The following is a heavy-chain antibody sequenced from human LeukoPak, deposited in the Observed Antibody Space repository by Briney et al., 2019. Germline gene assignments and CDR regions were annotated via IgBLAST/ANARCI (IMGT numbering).Heavy chain of an antibody. V-gene: IGHV3-33*06. CDR3: AKEPDAYCGGDCYSYFDY. CDR2: IWCDGSNK. Sequence: QSGGFLRLSCAASGFTFSSYGMHWVRQAPGKGLEWVAVIWCDGSNKYYADSVKGRFTISRDNSKNTLYLQMNSLRAEDTAVYYCAKEPDAYCGGDCYSYFDYWGQGTLVTVSS. D-gene: IGHD2-21*02. CDR1: GFTFSSYG. J-gene: IGHJ4*02.